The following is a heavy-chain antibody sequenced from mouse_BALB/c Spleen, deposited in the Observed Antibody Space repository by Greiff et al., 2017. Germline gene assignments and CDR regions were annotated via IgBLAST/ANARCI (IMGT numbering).Heavy chain of an antibody. D-gene: IGHD1-1*01. CDR1: GYTFTSYV. V-gene: IGHV1-14*01. Sequence: VQLQQSGPELVKPGASVKMSCKASGYTFTSYVMHWVKQKPGQGLEWTGYINPYNDGTKYNEKFKGKATLTSDKSSSTAYMELSSLTSEDSAVYYCASSNYGSSYAMDYWGQGTSVTVSS. J-gene: IGHJ4*01. CDR3: ASSNYGSSYAMDY. CDR2: INPYNDGT.